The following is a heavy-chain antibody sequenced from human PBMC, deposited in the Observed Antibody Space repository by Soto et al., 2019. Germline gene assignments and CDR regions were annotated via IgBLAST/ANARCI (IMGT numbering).Heavy chain of an antibody. CDR2: ISSSSSYI. J-gene: IGHJ4*02. CDR3: ARYYSSSGWSWVAY. CDR1: GFTFSSYS. V-gene: IGHV3-21*01. Sequence: GGSLRLSCAASGFTFSSYSMNWVRQAPGKGLEWVSSISSSSSYIYYADSVKGRFTISRDNAKNSLYLQMNSLRAEDTAVYYSARYYSSSGWSWVAYWGQGTLVTVSS. D-gene: IGHD6-19*01.